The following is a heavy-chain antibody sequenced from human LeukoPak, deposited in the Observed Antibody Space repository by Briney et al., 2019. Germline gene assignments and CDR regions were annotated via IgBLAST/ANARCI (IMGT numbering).Heavy chain of an antibody. J-gene: IGHJ6*02. CDR1: GFTLRSYG. CDR3: GRAPTDDLWSGSSSRHYYYGVDV. CDR2: IWYDGSNA. Sequence: LPGGSLRLSCTASGFTLRSYGTHWVRQAPGKGLEWVAVIWYDGSNAYEADAVRGRFSISRDNSINTVYLQMNSLRVEDTAVYYCGRAPTDDLWSGSSSRHYYYGVDVWGRGTTVTVSS. D-gene: IGHD3-3*01. V-gene: IGHV3-33*01.